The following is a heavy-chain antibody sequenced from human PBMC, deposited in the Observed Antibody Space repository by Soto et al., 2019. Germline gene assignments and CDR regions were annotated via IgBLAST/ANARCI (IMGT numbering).Heavy chain of an antibody. CDR3: ARATLRGDFDF. CDR1: GFTFSRNS. V-gene: IGHV3-21*01. CDR2: ISSGSVYM. D-gene: IGHD3-16*01. Sequence: GGSLRLSCEASGFTFSRNSMHWIRQTPGKGLEWVSSISSGSVYMYYADSVKGRFTISRGNAENSLYLQMNSLTVEDTAVYYCARATLRGDFDFWGRGTLVTVSS. J-gene: IGHJ4*02.